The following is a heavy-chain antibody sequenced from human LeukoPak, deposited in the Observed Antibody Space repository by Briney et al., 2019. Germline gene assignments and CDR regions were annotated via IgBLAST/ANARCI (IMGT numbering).Heavy chain of an antibody. D-gene: IGHD1-26*01. CDR3: ARVDGAHGNWLDP. CDR2: FDSADSRT. V-gene: IGHV1-24*01. CDR1: GYSLTQLS. Sequence: ASVKVSCKVSGYSLTQLSLNWVRQAPGQGPEWMGHFDSADSRTFSAQKFQGRVTLTTDTATSTAYMELRSLSSDDTAVYYCARVDGAHGNWLDPWGQGTQVTVSS. J-gene: IGHJ5*02.